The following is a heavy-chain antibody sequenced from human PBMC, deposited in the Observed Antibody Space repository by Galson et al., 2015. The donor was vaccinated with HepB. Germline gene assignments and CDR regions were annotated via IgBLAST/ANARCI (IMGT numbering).Heavy chain of an antibody. V-gene: IGHV3-15*01. Sequence: SLRLSCAASGFTFSNAWMSWVRQAPGKGLEWVGRIKSKTDGGTTDYAAPMKGRFSISRDDSKNTLFLQMNSLKTEDTAVYYCTTTYCSSSGCYRGAAFDIWGQGTMVTVSS. J-gene: IGHJ3*02. CDR1: GFTFSNAW. D-gene: IGHD2-2*01. CDR2: IKSKTDGGTT. CDR3: TTTYCSSSGCYRGAAFDI.